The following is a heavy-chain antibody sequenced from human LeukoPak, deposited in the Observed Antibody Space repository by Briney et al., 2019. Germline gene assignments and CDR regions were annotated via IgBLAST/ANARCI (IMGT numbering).Heavy chain of an antibody. Sequence: GGSLRLSCAASGFTFSSYGMHWVRQAPGKGLEWVAVIWYDGSNKYYADSVKGRFTISRDNSKNTLYLQMNSLRAEDTAVYYCASDDSSGYYSPSGYGMEVWGQGTTVTVSS. V-gene: IGHV3-33*01. CDR2: IWYDGSNK. J-gene: IGHJ6*02. CDR1: GFTFSSYG. CDR3: ASDDSSGYYSPSGYGMEV. D-gene: IGHD3-22*01.